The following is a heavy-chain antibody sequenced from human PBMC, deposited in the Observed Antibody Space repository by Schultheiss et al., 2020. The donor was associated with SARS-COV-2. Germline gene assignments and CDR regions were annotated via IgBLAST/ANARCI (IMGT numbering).Heavy chain of an antibody. CDR2: ISWDGGST. Sequence: GESLKISCAASGFTFDDYTMHWVRQAPGKGLEWVSLISWDGGSTYYADSVKGRFTISRANSKNSLYLQMNSLRTEDTAMYYCAKDGWAGGYVPIYWGQGTLVTVSS. CDR3: AKDGWAGGYVPIY. J-gene: IGHJ4*02. CDR1: GFTFDDYT. D-gene: IGHD5-12*01. V-gene: IGHV3-43*01.